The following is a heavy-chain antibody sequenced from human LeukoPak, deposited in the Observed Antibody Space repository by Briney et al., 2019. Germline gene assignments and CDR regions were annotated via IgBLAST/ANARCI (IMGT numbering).Heavy chain of an antibody. CDR3: AKDSNSFLYYYDSSGSHSNFDY. CDR1: GFTFSSYG. CDR2: ISGSGGST. V-gene: IGHV3-23*01. J-gene: IGHJ4*02. D-gene: IGHD3-22*01. Sequence: GGSLRLSCAASGFTFSSYGMSWVRQAPGKGLEWVPAISGSGGSTYYADSVKGRFAISRDNSKNTLYLQMNSLRAEDTAVYYCAKDSNSFLYYYDSSGSHSNFDYWGQGTLVTVSS.